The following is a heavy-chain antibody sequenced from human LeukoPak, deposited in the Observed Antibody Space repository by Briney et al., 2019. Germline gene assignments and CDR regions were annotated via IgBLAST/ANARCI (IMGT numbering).Heavy chain of an antibody. CDR1: GFIFSSHG. V-gene: IGHV3-48*04. CDR2: ISSGGSPI. J-gene: IGHJ4*02. Sequence: GGSLRLSCAASGFIFSSHGMSWIRQAPGKGLEWVAYISSGGSPIYYVDSVKGRFTISRDNAKNSLYLEVDSLRAADTAVYYCARDPDYYDSSGYYYDYWGQGTLVTVSS. D-gene: IGHD3-22*01. CDR3: ARDPDYYDSSGYYYDY.